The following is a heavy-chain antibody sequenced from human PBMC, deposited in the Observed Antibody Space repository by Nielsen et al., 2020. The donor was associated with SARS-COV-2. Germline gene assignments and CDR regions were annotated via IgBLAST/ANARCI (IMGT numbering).Heavy chain of an antibody. D-gene: IGHD1-26*01. CDR2: INPNSGGT. J-gene: IGHJ4*02. CDR3: ARDPLGGGSYSDY. CDR1: GYTFTGYY. V-gene: IGHV1-2*02. Sequence: ASVKVSCKASGYTFTGYYMHWVRQAPGQGLEWMGWINPNSGGTNYAQKFQGRVTMTRDTSISTAYMELRSLRSDDTAVYYCARDPLGGGSYSDYWGQGTLVTVSS.